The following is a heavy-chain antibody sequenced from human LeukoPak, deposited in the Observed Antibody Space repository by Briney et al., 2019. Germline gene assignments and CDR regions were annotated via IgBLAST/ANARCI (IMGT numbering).Heavy chain of an antibody. V-gene: IGHV4-39*07. Sequence: SETLSLTCSVSGASISSGSNYWGWIRQPPGKTLEWIGSIYSSGSTYYNPSLKSRVIIIIDTPKNHFSLTLSSVTAADTAVYYCARASGSYPIDYYYYYMDVWGKGTTVTVSS. CDR1: GASISSGSNY. D-gene: IGHD1-26*01. CDR3: ARASGSYPIDYYYYYMDV. J-gene: IGHJ6*03. CDR2: IYSSGST.